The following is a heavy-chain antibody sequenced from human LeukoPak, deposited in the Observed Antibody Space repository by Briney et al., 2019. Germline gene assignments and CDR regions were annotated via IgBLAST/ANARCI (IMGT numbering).Heavy chain of an antibody. V-gene: IGHV1-24*01. D-gene: IGHD2-15*01. CDR1: GYTLTELS. CDR2: FDPEDGET. Sequence: ASVKVSCKVSGYTLTELSMHWVRQAPGKGLEWMGGFDPEDGETIYAQKFQGRVTMTEDTSTDTAYMELSSPRSEDTAVYYCATPPGYCSGGSCYNNWFDPWGQGTLVTVSS. J-gene: IGHJ5*02. CDR3: ATPPGYCSGGSCYNNWFDP.